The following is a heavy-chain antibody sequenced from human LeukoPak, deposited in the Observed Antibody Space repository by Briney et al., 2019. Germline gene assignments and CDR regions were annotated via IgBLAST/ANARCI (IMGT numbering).Heavy chain of an antibody. CDR2: LYSGGTT. CDR1: GFTVTSNY. J-gene: IGHJ3*02. D-gene: IGHD1-26*01. V-gene: IGHV3-53*01. CDR3: AGESLGAFDI. Sequence: GGSLRLSCAASGFTVTSNYMSWVRQPPGEGLEWVSVLYSGGTTYYADSVKARFTISRDNSKNTVFLQMNSLRVEDTAVYYCAGESLGAFDIWGRGTMVTVSS.